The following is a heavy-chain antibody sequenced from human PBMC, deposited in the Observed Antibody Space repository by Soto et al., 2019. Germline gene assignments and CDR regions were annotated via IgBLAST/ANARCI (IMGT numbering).Heavy chain of an antibody. CDR2: ISYDGSNK. CDR3: ARDLRGGDDVYYYYGMDV. CDR1: GFTFSSYA. V-gene: IGHV3-30-3*01. D-gene: IGHD3-10*01. J-gene: IGHJ6*02. Sequence: GGSLRLSRAASGFTFSSYAMHWVRQAPGKGLEWVAVISYDGSNKYYADSVKGRFTISRDNSKNTLYLQMNSLRAEDTAVYYCARDLRGGDDVYYYYGMDVWGQRTTVTVSS.